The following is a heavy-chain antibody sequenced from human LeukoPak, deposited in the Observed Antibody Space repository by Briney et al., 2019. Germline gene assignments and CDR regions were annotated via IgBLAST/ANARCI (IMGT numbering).Heavy chain of an antibody. J-gene: IGHJ6*02. CDR3: ARGGLTYYDFWSGYRRYYYYGMDV. Sequence: PSETLSLTCTVSGGSVSSGSYYWSWIRQPPGKGLEWIGYIYYSGSTNYDPSLKSRVTISVDTSKNQFSLKLSSVTAADTAVYYCARGGLTYYDFWSGYRRYYYYGMDVWGQGTTVTVSS. D-gene: IGHD3-3*01. CDR1: GGSVSSGSYY. CDR2: IYYSGST. V-gene: IGHV4-61*01.